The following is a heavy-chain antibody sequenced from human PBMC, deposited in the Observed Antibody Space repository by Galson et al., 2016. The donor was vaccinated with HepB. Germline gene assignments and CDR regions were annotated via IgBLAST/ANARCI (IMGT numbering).Heavy chain of an antibody. Sequence: SLRLSCAASGFTFSSYAMNWVRQPPGKGLEWVSSNSGSGGTTYYADSLKGRFTISRDNSKRTLYLQMNSLRAEDTAVYYCAKGAYSLPENFQHWGQGTLVTVSS. J-gene: IGHJ1*01. CDR1: GFTFSSYA. D-gene: IGHD2-15*01. CDR2: NSGSGGTT. V-gene: IGHV3-23*01. CDR3: AKGAYSLPENFQH.